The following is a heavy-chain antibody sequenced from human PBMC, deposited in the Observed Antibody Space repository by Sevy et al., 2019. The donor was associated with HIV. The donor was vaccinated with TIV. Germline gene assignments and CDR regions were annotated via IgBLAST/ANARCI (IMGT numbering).Heavy chain of an antibody. J-gene: IGHJ3*02. CDR2: IYSGGST. CDR3: ARGLRFLEWTSNAFDI. V-gene: IGHV3-53*01. D-gene: IGHD3-3*01. CDR1: GFTVSSNY. Sequence: GGSLRLSCAASGFTVSSNYMSWVRQAPGKGLEWVSVIYSGGSTYYADSVKGRFTISRDNSKNKPYLQMNSLRAEDTAVYYCARGLRFLEWTSNAFDIWGQGTMVTVSS.